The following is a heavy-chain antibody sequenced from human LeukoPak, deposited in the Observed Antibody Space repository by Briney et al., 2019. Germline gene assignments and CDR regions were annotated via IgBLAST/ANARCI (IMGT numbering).Heavy chain of an antibody. J-gene: IGHJ4*02. CDR1: GFTFSSYG. D-gene: IGHD6-13*01. Sequence: GGSLRLSCAASGFTFSSYGMSWVRQAPGKGLEWVSAISGSGGSTYYADSVKGRFTISRDNSKNTLYLQMNSLRAEDTAVYYCAKVPFGAAAVKYYFDYWGQGTLVTVSS. CDR3: AKVPFGAAAVKYYFDY. CDR2: ISGSGGST. V-gene: IGHV3-23*01.